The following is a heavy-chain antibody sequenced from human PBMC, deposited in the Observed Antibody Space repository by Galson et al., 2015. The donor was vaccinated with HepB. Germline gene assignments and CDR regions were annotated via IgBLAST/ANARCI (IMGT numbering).Heavy chain of an antibody. V-gene: IGHV3-30*04. CDR3: ARGPGGLRLGELSSFDY. CDR2: ISYDGSNK. D-gene: IGHD3-16*02. Sequence: SLRLSCAASGFTFSSYAMHWVRQAPGKGLEWVAVISYDGSNKYYADSVKGRFTISRDNSKNTLYLQMNSLRAEDTAVYYCARGPGGLRLGELSSFDYWGQGTLVTVSS. J-gene: IGHJ4*02. CDR1: GFTFSSYA.